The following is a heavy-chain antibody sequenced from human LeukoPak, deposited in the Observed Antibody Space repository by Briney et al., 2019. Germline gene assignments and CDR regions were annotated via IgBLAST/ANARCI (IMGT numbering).Heavy chain of an antibody. D-gene: IGHD2-2*01. Sequence: SETLSLTCAVYGGSFSGYYWSWIRQPPGKGLEWIGEINHSGSTNYNPSLKSRVTISEDTSKNQFSLKLSSVTAADTAVYYCARGRGEENCSSTSCYLFDYWGQGTLVTVSS. V-gene: IGHV4-34*01. CDR1: GGSFSGYY. CDR3: ARGRGEENCSSTSCYLFDY. J-gene: IGHJ4*02. CDR2: INHSGST.